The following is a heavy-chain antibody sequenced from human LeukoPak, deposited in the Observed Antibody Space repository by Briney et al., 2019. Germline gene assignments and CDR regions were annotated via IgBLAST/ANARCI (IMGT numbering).Heavy chain of an antibody. CDR1: GFTFDDYA. CDR3: AKDGGGWLRMGPYFDY. D-gene: IGHD5-12*01. J-gene: IGHJ4*02. V-gene: IGHV3-9*01. CDR2: ISWNSGSI. Sequence: GGSLRLSCAASGFTFDDYAMHWVRQAPGKGLEWVSGISWNSGSIGYADFVKGRFTISRDNAKNSLYLQMNSLRAEDTALYYCAKDGGGWLRMGPYFDYWGQGTLVTVSS.